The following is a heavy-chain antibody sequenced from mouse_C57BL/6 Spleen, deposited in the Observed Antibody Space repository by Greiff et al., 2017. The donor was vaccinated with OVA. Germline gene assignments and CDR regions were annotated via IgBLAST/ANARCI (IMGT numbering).Heavy chain of an antibody. V-gene: IGHV5-9-1*02. D-gene: IGHD2-1*01. CDR3: TRGDYGNYWFAY. CDR1: GFTFSSYA. Sequence: EVQRVESGEGLVKPGGSLKLSCAASGFTFSSYAMSWVRQTPEKRLEWVAYISSGGDYIYYADTVKGRFTISRDNARNTLYLQMSSLKSEDTAMYYCTRGDYGNYWFAYWGQGTLVTVSA. CDR2: ISSGGDYI. J-gene: IGHJ3*01.